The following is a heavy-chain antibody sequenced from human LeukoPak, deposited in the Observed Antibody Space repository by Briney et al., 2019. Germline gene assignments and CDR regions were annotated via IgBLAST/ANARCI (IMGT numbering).Heavy chain of an antibody. CDR1: GFTFDDYA. CDR2: ISSSSSYI. D-gene: IGHD3-10*01. V-gene: IGHV3-21*01. Sequence: GGSLRLSCAASGFTFDDYAMHWVRQAPGKGLEWVSSISSSSSYIYYADSVKGRFTISRDNAKNSLYLQMNSLRAEDTAVYYCARGPPDYGSGSYYGYWGQGTLVTVSS. J-gene: IGHJ4*02. CDR3: ARGPPDYGSGSYYGY.